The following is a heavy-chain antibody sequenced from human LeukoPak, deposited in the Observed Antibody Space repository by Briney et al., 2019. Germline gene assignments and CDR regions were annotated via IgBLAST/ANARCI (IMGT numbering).Heavy chain of an antibody. CDR3: ARDNTAVVPAALDYFDY. CDR2: IYTSGST. Sequence: SETLSLTCTVSGGSISSYYWSWIRQPAWKGLEWIGRIYTSGSTNYNPSLKSRVTMSVDTSKNQFSLKLSSVTAADTAVYYCARDNTAVVPAALDYFDYWGQGTLVTVSS. CDR1: GGSISSYY. J-gene: IGHJ4*02. V-gene: IGHV4-4*07. D-gene: IGHD2-2*01.